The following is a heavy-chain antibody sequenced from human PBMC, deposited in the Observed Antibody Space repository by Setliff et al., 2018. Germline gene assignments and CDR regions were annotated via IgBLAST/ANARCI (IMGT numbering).Heavy chain of an antibody. Sequence: ASVKVSCKTSGYSFTGYYMHWVRQAPGQGLEWMGIIHTGGGSASYAQKFQGRVTMTSDTSTSTVCMEVNIVTSDDTAIYYCARGGLAATGRKGVFEYWGQGTVVTVSS. J-gene: IGHJ4*02. V-gene: IGHV1-46*01. CDR3: ARGGLAATGRKGVFEY. D-gene: IGHD6-13*01. CDR1: GYSFTGYY. CDR2: IHTGGGSA.